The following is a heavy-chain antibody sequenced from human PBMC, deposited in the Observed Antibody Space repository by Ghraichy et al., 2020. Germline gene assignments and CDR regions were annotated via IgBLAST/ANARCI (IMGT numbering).Heavy chain of an antibody. CDR1: GYSISSGYY. J-gene: IGHJ6*02. V-gene: IGHV4-38-2*01. Sequence: SQTLSLTCAVSGYSISSGYYWGWVRQTPGKGLEWIASIFYGGSTYYNPSLRSRVTILVDESKNHLSLRLGSVTAADTAVYYCARIINSGFFHYYGMEFWGQGTTVTVSS. CDR3: ARIINSGFFHYYGMEF. CDR2: IFYGGST. D-gene: IGHD6-19*01.